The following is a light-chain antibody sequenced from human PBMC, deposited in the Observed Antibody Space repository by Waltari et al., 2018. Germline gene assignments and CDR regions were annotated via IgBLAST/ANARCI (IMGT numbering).Light chain of an antibody. Sequence: CKASQTVSTTYVAWYKQKPGQAPTLLFYGASSRATGIPDRFSGSGSGTDFSLTISSLEPEDFAVYYCQQYDISPLTFGGGTKVEIK. CDR3: QQYDISPLT. V-gene: IGKV3-20*01. CDR1: QTVSTTY. J-gene: IGKJ4*01. CDR2: GAS.